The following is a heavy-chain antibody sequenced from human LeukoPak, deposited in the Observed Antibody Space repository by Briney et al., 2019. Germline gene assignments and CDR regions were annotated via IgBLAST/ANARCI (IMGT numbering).Heavy chain of an antibody. CDR3: ARDLFPSDIYDSSGFFDY. V-gene: IGHV3-7*01. J-gene: IGHJ4*02. D-gene: IGHD3-22*01. CDR2: IKQDGSEK. CDR1: GFTFSSYW. Sequence: GSLRLSCAASGFTFSSYWMSWVRQAPGTGLEWVANIKQDGSEKYYVDSVKGRFTISRDNAKNSLYLQMNSLRAEDTAVYYCARDLFPSDIYDSSGFFDYWGQGTLVTVSS.